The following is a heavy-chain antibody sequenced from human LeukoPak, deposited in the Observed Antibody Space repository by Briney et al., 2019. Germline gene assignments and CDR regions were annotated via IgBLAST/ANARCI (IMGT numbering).Heavy chain of an antibody. D-gene: IGHD3-3*01. CDR1: GFSVSNNY. J-gene: IGHJ4*02. V-gene: IGHV3-53*01. CDR3: ARGRGLGVVSPYFDY. Sequence: GGSLRLSCVVSGFSVSNNYIIWVRQAPGNGLERVSVIYGDGRTSHSASVRGRFTISRDNSKNIVSLQMNNPRAEDTAVYYCARGRGLGVVSPYFDYWGQGTLVTVSS. CDR2: IYGDGRT.